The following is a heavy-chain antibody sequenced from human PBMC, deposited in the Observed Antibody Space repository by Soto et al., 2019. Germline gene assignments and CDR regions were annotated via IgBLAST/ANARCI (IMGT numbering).Heavy chain of an antibody. CDR2: IYYSENT. J-gene: IGHJ3*02. V-gene: IGHV4-30-4*01. Sequence: SEARSVTCTGSGGSMSRGEYCGSWIRQPPGKGLEWIGYIYYSENTDSNPSLKRLFAISGATSKNQFSLKLSSVTAADTAVYYCANLDMITFGGLIGPNAEFPIWGPGIMVPVS. CDR3: ANLDMITFGGLIGPNAEFPI. CDR1: GGSMSRGEYC. D-gene: IGHD3-16*02.